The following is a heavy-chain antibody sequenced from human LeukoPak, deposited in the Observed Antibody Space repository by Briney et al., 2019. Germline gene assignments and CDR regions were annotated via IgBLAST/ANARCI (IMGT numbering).Heavy chain of an antibody. Sequence: GGSLRLSCAASGFTFSSYEMNWVRQAPGKGLEWVSYISDSSNTIYYADSVKGRFTISRDNAKNSLYLQMNTLRDEDTAVYYCARDRYTSRWYILDYWGQGTLVTVSS. CDR2: ISDSSNTI. CDR1: GFTFSSYE. CDR3: ARDRYTSRWYILDY. J-gene: IGHJ4*02. V-gene: IGHV3-48*02. D-gene: IGHD6-13*01.